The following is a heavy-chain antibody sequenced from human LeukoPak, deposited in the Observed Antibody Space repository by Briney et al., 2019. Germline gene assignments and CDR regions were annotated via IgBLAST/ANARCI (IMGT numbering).Heavy chain of an antibody. D-gene: IGHD3-22*01. Sequence: ASVKVSCKASGYTFTGYYMHWVRQAPGQGLEWVGWINPNSGGTNCAQKFQGRVTMTRDTSISTAYMELSRLRSDDTAVYYCARGGRLLPYYYYYYMDVWGKGTTVTVSS. V-gene: IGHV1-2*02. J-gene: IGHJ6*03. CDR3: ARGGRLLPYYYYYYMDV. CDR2: INPNSGGT. CDR1: GYTFTGYY.